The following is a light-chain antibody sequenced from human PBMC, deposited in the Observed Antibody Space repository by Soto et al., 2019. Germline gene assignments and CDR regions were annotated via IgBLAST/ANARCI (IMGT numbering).Light chain of an antibody. V-gene: IGKV3-15*01. CDR2: AAS. CDR3: QQYNNWPV. J-gene: IGKJ1*01. Sequence: EIVMTQSPATLSVSPGERATLSCRASQSVSSNLAWYQQKPGQAPRLLIYAASTRATDIPARFSGSGSGTEFTLTISSLQSEDFAVYYCQQYNNWPVFGQGTKV. CDR1: QSVSSN.